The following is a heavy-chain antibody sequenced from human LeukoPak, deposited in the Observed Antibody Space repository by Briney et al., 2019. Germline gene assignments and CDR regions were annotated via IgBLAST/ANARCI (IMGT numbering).Heavy chain of an antibody. CDR2: IYPGDSDT. V-gene: IGHV5-51*01. D-gene: IGHD2-2*02. Sequence: GESLKISCKGSGYSFTSYWIGWVRQMPGKGLEWMGIIYPGDSDTRYSPSFQGQVTISADKSISTAYLQWSSLKASDTAMYYCARGGYCSSTSCYTLAYWGQGTLVTVSS. CDR3: ARGGYCSSTSCYTLAY. J-gene: IGHJ4*02. CDR1: GYSFTSYW.